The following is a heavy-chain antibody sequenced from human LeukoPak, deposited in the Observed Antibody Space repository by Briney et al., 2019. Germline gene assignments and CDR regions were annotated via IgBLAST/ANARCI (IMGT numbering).Heavy chain of an antibody. J-gene: IGHJ4*02. CDR1: GGTFSSYA. V-gene: IGHV1-69*05. CDR3: ARDWGYCSGGSCYSS. Sequence: LVKVSCKASGGTFSSYAISWVRQAPRQGLEWMGGIIPIFGTANYAQKFQGRVTITTDESTSTAYMELSSLRSEDTAVYYCARDWGYCSGGSCYSSWGQGTLVTVSS. CDR2: IIPIFGTA. D-gene: IGHD2-15*01.